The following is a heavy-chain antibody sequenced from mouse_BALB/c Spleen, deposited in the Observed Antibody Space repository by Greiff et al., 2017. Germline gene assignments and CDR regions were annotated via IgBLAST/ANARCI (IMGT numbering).Heavy chain of an antibody. D-gene: IGHD1-1*01. CDR3: ARFAGGGSDWYFDV. Sequence: QVQLQQSGAELVRPGVSVKISCKGSGYTFTDYAMHWVKQSHAKSLEWIGVISTYYGDASYNQKFKGKATMTVDKSSSTAYMELARLTSEDSAIYYCARFAGGGSDWYFDVWGAGTTVTVSS. CDR1: GYTFTDYA. V-gene: IGHV1S137*01. J-gene: IGHJ1*01. CDR2: ISTYYGDA.